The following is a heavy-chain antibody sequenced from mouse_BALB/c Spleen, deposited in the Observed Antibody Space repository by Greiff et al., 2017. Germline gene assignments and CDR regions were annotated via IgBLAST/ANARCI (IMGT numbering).Heavy chain of an antibody. CDR3: ARQSGY. J-gene: IGHJ2*01. CDR1: GFTFSSYA. V-gene: IGHV5-9-3*01. Sequence: DVKLVESGGGLVKPGGSLKLSCAASGFTFSSYAMSWVRQTPEKRLEWVATISSGGSYTYYPDSVKGRFTISRDNAKNTLYLQMSSLRSEDTAMYYCARQSGYWGQGTTLTVSS. CDR2: ISSGGSYT.